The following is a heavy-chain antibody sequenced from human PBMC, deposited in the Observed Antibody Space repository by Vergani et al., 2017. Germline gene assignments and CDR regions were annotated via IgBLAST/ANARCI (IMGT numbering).Heavy chain of an antibody. CDR3: ARDENIAAAGTDATKTFDY. CDR1: GGTFSSYA. Sequence: QVQLVQSGAEVKKPGSSVKVSCKASGGTFSSYAISWVRQAPGQGLEWMGRIIPIFGTANYAQKFQGRVTITADESTSTAYMELSSLRSADTAVYYCARDENIAAAGTDATKTFDYWGQGTLVTVSS. V-gene: IGHV1-69*18. J-gene: IGHJ4*02. CDR2: IIPIFGTA. D-gene: IGHD6-13*01.